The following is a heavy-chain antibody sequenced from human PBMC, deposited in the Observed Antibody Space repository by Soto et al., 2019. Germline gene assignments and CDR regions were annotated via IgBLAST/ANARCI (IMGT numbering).Heavy chain of an antibody. J-gene: IGHJ4*02. V-gene: IGHV1-3*01. CDR1: GYTFTSYA. CDR2: INAGNGNT. Sequence: ASVKVSCKASGYTFTSYAMLWVRQAPGQRLEWMGWINAGNGNTKYSQKFQGRVTITRDTSASTAYMELSSLRSEDTAVYYCARGAVAGTNDYWGQGTLVTVSS. CDR3: ARGAVAGTNDY. D-gene: IGHD6-19*01.